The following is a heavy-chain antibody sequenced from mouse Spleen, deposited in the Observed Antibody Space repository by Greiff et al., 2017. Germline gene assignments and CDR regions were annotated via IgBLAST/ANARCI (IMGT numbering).Heavy chain of an antibody. Sequence: EVQLQQSGPELVKPGASVKIPCKASGYTFTDYNMDWVKQSHGKSLEWIGDINPNNGGTIYNQKFKGKATLTVDKSSSTAYMELRSLTSEDTAVYYCARRDWDAVYYYAMDYWGQGTSVTVSS. V-gene: IGHV1-18*01. CDR2: INPNNGGT. CDR3: ARRDWDAVYYYAMDY. D-gene: IGHD4-1*01. J-gene: IGHJ4*01. CDR1: GYTFTDYN.